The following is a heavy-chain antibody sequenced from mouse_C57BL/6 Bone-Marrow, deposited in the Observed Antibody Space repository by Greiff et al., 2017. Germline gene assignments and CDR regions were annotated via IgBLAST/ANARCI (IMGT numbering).Heavy chain of an antibody. CDR3: ASHYYGSSPGPWFAD. CDR2: INPNNGGT. J-gene: IGHJ3*01. D-gene: IGHD1-1*01. Sequence: VQLQQSGPELVKPGASVKISCKASGYTFTDYYMNWVKQSHGQSLEWIGDINPNNGGTSYNQKFKGKATLTVDTSSSTAYIELRSLTSEYSAVYYCASHYYGSSPGPWFADWGKGTLVTVSA. CDR1: GYTFTDYY. V-gene: IGHV1-26*01.